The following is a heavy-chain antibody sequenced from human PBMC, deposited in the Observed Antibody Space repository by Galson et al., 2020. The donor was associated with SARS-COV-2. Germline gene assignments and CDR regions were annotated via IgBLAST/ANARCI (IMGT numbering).Heavy chain of an antibody. V-gene: IGHV3-30*18. D-gene: IGHD6-19*01. CDR3: AKDPGEGSGYFDY. Sequence: SLKISCAASGFTFSSYGMHWVRQAPGKGLEWVAVISYDGSNKYYADSVKGRFTISRDNSKNTLYLQMNSLRAEDTAVYYCAKDPGEGSGYFDYWGQGTLVTVSS. CDR1: GFTFSSYG. J-gene: IGHJ4*02. CDR2: ISYDGSNK.